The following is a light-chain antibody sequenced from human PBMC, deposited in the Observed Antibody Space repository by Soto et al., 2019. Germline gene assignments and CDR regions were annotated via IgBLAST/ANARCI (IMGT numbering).Light chain of an antibody. CDR1: SSNIGAGRD. CDR3: QSFDSRLSAYV. CDR2: GNN. J-gene: IGLJ1*01. V-gene: IGLV1-40*01. Sequence: QSVLTQPPSLSGALGQRVTISCTGSSSNIGAGRDVHWYQQLPGTAPRLLIYGNNNRPSGVPDRFSASKSGTSASLAITGLQAEDEADFYCQSFDSRLSAYVFGTGTKVTVL.